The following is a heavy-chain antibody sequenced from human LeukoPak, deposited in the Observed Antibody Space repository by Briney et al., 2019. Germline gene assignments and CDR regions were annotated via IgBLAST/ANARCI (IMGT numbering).Heavy chain of an antibody. J-gene: IGHJ4*02. CDR2: IYYSGST. D-gene: IGHD6-19*01. Sequence: SETLSLTCTVSGGSISSYYWSWIRQPPGKGPEWIGYIYYSGSTNYNPSLKSRVTISVDTSKNQLSLKLSSVTAADTAVYYCARGLRGWNFDYWGQGTLVTVSS. CDR1: GGSISSYY. CDR3: ARGLRGWNFDY. V-gene: IGHV4-59*01.